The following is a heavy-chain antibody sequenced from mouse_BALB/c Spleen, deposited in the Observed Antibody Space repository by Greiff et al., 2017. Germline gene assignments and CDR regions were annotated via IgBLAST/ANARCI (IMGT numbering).Heavy chain of an antibody. J-gene: IGHJ4*01. CDR2: IRNEANGSTT. Sequence: DVQLVESGGGLVQPGGSLRLSCATSGFTFTDYYMSWVRQPPGKALEWLGFIRNEANGSTTAYSASVKGRFTISRDISQSILYLQMNTLRAEDSATYYCASFDGDYVGYYAMDYWGQGTAVTVS. V-gene: IGHV7-3*02. CDR1: GFTFTDYY. D-gene: IGHD2-13*01. CDR3: ASFDGDYVGYYAMDY.